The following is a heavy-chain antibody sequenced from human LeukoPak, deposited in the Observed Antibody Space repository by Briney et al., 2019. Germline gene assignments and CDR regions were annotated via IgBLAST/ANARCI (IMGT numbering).Heavy chain of an antibody. Sequence: GASVKVSCKASRGTFSSYAISWVRQAPGQGLEWMGGIIPIFGTANYAQKFQGRVTITADESTSTAYMELSSLRSEDTAVYYCARGGGSGYSYGYTPGGYFDYWGQGTLVTVSS. CDR1: RGTFSSYA. CDR3: ARGGGSGYSYGYTPGGYFDY. D-gene: IGHD5-18*01. CDR2: IIPIFGTA. J-gene: IGHJ4*02. V-gene: IGHV1-69*13.